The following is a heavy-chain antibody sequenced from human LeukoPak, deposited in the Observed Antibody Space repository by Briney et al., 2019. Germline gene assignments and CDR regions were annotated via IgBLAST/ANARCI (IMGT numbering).Heavy chain of an antibody. D-gene: IGHD5-24*01. Sequence: GGSLRLSCVASGFSFCSYWMTWVRQAPGKGLEWVANIKQDGSKKSYVDSVKGRFTISRDNAKNSLYLQMNSLRAEDTAIYYCTRVGYIDEGIDYWGQGTLVTVSS. CDR3: TRVGYIDEGIDY. V-gene: IGHV3-7*04. CDR1: GFSFCSYW. CDR2: IKQDGSKK. J-gene: IGHJ4*02.